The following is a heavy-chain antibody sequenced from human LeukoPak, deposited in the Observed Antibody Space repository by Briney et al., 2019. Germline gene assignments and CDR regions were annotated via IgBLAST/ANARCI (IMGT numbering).Heavy chain of an antibody. V-gene: IGHV3-74*01. CDR2: INSDGSST. D-gene: IGHD3-10*01. Sequence: GGSLRLSCAASGFTFSSYWMHWVRQAPGKGLVWVSRINSDGSSTSYADSVKGRFTISRDNAKNTLYLQMNSLRAEDTAVYYCAKGGVNYYGSGSYYTDGMDVWGQGTTVTVSS. J-gene: IGHJ6*02. CDR3: AKGGVNYYGSGSYYTDGMDV. CDR1: GFTFSSYW.